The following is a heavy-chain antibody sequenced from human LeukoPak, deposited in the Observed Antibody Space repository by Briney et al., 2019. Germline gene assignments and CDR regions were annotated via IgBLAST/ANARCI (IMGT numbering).Heavy chain of an antibody. J-gene: IGHJ6*03. V-gene: IGHV1-46*01. CDR3: ARPPVPQAAAITPGYFYYYMDV. Sequence: ASVKVSCKASGYIFTTYYMHWLRQAPGQGPEWMGIINPRGGSTDYAQKFQGRVTITADKSSTTVYMELSSLRSEDTAVYYCARPPVPQAAAITPGYFYYYMDVWGKGTTVTVSS. D-gene: IGHD6-13*01. CDR2: INPRGGST. CDR1: GYIFTTYY.